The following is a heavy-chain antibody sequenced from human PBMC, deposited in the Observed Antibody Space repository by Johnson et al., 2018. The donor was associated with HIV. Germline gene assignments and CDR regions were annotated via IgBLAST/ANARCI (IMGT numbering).Heavy chain of an antibody. Sequence: QVQLVESEGGVVQPGRSLRLSCAASGFTFSSYAMHWVRQAPGKGLEWVAVISYDGSDKYYADSVKGRFTISRDNSKNTLYLQMNSMRAEDTAVYSCARGQAAAVGEAFDIWGQGTMVTVSS. D-gene: IGHD6-13*01. CDR2: ISYDGSDK. J-gene: IGHJ3*02. CDR3: ARGQAAAVGEAFDI. V-gene: IGHV3-30*04. CDR1: GFTFSSYA.